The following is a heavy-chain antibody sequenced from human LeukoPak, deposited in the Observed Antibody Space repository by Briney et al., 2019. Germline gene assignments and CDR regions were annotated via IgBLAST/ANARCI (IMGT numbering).Heavy chain of an antibody. V-gene: IGHV3-30-3*01. CDR2: ISYDGSNK. CDR1: GFTFSSYA. Sequence: PGRSLRLSCAASGFTFSSYAMHWVRQAPGKGLEWVAVISYDGSNKYYADSVKGRFTISRDNSKNTLYLQMNSLSAEDTAVYYCERGRNQLLLYYYGMDVWGQGTTVTVSS. J-gene: IGHJ6*02. D-gene: IGHD2-2*01. CDR3: ERGRNQLLLYYYGMDV.